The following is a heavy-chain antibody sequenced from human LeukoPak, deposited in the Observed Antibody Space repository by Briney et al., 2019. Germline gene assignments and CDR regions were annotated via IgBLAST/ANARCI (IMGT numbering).Heavy chain of an antibody. D-gene: IGHD3-10*01. V-gene: IGHV3-48*03. CDR1: GFTFSSYE. Sequence: GGSLRLSCAASGFTFSSYEMNWVRQAPGKGLEWVSYISSSGSTIYYADSVKGRFTISRDNAKNSLYLQMNSLRAEDTAVYYCARHNYYGSGSYHLFDYWGQGTLVTVSA. CDR3: ARHNYYGSGSYHLFDY. CDR2: ISSSGSTI. J-gene: IGHJ4*02.